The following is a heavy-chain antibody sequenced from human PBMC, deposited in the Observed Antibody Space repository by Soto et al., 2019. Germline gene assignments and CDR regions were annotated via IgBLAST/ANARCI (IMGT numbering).Heavy chain of an antibody. J-gene: IGHJ4*02. V-gene: IGHV3-30*18. Sequence: QVQLVESGGGVVQPGRSLRLSCAASGFTFSSYGMHWVRQAPGKGLEWVAVISYDGSNKYYADSVKGRFTISRDNSKNMLYLQMNSLRAEDTAVYYCVKDALHYGDYLDYFDYWGQGTLVTVSS. CDR1: GFTFSSYG. CDR3: VKDALHYGDYLDYFDY. CDR2: ISYDGSNK. D-gene: IGHD4-17*01.